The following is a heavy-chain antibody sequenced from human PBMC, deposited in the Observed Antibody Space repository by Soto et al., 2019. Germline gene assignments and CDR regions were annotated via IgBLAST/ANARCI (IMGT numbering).Heavy chain of an antibody. Sequence: SETLSLTCAVYGGSFSGYYWSWIRQPPGKGLEWIGEVNHSGSTNYNPSLKSRVTISVDTSKNQFSLKLSSVTAADTAVYYCARGQWGYYYDSSGYRHYYFDYWGQGTLVTVSS. V-gene: IGHV4-34*01. J-gene: IGHJ4*02. D-gene: IGHD3-22*01. CDR1: GGSFSGYY. CDR2: VNHSGST. CDR3: ARGQWGYYYDSSGYRHYYFDY.